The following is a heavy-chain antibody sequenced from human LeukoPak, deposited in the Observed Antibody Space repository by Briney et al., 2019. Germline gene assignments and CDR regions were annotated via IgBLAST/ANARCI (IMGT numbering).Heavy chain of an antibody. J-gene: IGHJ6*02. CDR3: ARDHVDTAMLISRVAVYYGMDV. Sequence: GGSLRLSCAASGFPFSDYAMNWVRQAPGQGLEWVSSISYSGTSTYYAGSVNGRFTISRDNSKNKLYLQMNRLRAEDTAVYYCARDHVDTAMLISRVAVYYGMDVWGQGTTVTVSS. D-gene: IGHD5-18*01. CDR1: GFPFSDYA. V-gene: IGHV3-23*01. CDR2: ISYSGTST.